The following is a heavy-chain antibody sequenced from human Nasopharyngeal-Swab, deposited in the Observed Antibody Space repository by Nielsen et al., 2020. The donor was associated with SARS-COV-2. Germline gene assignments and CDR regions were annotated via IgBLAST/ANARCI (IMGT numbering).Heavy chain of an antibody. Sequence: WIRQPPGKGLEWVSAISGSGGSTYYADSVKGRFTISRDNSKNTLYLQMNSLRAEDTAVYYCAKDLWYYYDSSGSDYWGQGTLVTVSS. CDR3: AKDLWYYYDSSGSDY. J-gene: IGHJ4*02. V-gene: IGHV3-23*01. D-gene: IGHD3-22*01. CDR2: ISGSGGST.